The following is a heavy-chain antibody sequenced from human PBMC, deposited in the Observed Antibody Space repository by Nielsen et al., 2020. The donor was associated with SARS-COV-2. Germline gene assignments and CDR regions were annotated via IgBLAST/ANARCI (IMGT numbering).Heavy chain of an antibody. V-gene: IGHV4-59*08. CDR1: GASVSAYD. D-gene: IGHD2/OR15-2a*01. J-gene: IGHJ6*03. Sequence: SETLSLTCSLSGASVSAYDWTWIRQSPGKGLECIGKIYYSGSTIYNPSLKTRVTMSRDTSKSQVSLKLSPVTAADTAVYYCARHQYGRHRDGNSYYMDVWGKGTTVTVSS. CDR3: ARHQYGRHRDGNSYYMDV. CDR2: IYYSGST.